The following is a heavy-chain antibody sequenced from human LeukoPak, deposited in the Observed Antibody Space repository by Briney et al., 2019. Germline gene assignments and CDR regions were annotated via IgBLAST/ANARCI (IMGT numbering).Heavy chain of an antibody. Sequence: GGSLRLSCAASGFIFDDYAMHWVRQAPGKGLEWVSLINWDGGSTYYADSVKGRFTVSRDNSKNSLYLQMNSLRTEDTALYYCATSAGISGGYFDYWGQGTLVTVSS. D-gene: IGHD3-10*01. CDR3: ATSAGISGGYFDY. CDR1: GFIFDDYA. V-gene: IGHV3-43D*03. CDR2: INWDGGST. J-gene: IGHJ4*02.